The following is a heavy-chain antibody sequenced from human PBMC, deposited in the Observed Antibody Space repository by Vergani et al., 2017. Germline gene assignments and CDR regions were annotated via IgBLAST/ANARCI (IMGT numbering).Heavy chain of an antibody. J-gene: IGHJ4*02. Sequence: EVHLEESGGGLVQPGGSLRLPCAASGFTFGDYYMAWIRLVPGKGLDWVASIKRDGTGTFYVDSVKGRFTISRVNAKTTLYLQMNSLRDEDRGVYYCARISGGSAAYLHYWGKGTLVTVAS. D-gene: IGHD2-15*01. V-gene: IGHV3-7*01. CDR2: IKRDGTGT. CDR1: GFTFGDYY. CDR3: ARISGGSAAYLHY.